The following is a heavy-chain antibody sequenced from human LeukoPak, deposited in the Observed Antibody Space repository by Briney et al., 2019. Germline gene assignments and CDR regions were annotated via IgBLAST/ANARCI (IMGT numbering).Heavy chain of an antibody. CDR2: INHSGST. V-gene: IGHV4-34*01. Sequence: PSETLSLTCAVYGGSFSGYYWSWIRRPPGKGLEWIGEINHSGSTNYNPSLKSRATISVDTSKNQFSLKLSSVTAADTAVYYCAVGATTPDYWGQGTLVTVSS. CDR1: GGSFSGYY. J-gene: IGHJ4*02. CDR3: AVGATTPDY. D-gene: IGHD1-26*01.